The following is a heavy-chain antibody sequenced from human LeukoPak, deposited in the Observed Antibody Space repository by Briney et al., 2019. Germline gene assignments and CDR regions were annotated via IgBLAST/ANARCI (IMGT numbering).Heavy chain of an antibody. J-gene: IGHJ6*03. CDR3: ARGPFEVPYYYYMDV. CDR1: GYTFTGYY. Sequence: GASVKVSCKASGYTFTGYYMHWVRQATGQGLEWMGWMNPNSGNTGYAQKFQGRVTITRNTSISTAYMELSSLRSEDTAVYYCARGPFEVPYYYYMDVWGKGTTVTVSS. CDR2: MNPNSGNT. V-gene: IGHV1-8*03. D-gene: IGHD3-10*01.